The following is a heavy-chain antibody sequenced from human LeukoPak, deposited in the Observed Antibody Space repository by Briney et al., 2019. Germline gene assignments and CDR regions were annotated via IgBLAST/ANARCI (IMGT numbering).Heavy chain of an antibody. V-gene: IGHV4-34*01. J-gene: IGHJ4*02. D-gene: IGHD1-26*01. Sequence: SETLSLTCAVYGGSFSGYYLSWIRQPPGKGLEWIGEINHSGSTNYNPSLKSRVTISVDTSKNQFSLKLSSVTAADTAVYYCARGRGGSYSYWGQGTLVTVSS. CDR3: ARGRGGSYSY. CDR1: GGSFSGYY. CDR2: INHSGST.